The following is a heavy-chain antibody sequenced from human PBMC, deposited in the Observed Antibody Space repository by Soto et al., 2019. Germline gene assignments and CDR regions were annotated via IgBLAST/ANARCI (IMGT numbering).Heavy chain of an antibody. J-gene: IGHJ4*02. CDR3: ARRTGTAPRFDY. V-gene: IGHV3-30-3*01. CDR2: LSYDGSNQ. D-gene: IGHD1-7*01. CDR1: GFTFSDFE. Sequence: QVQLVESGGGVVQPGRSLRLSCSASGFTFSDFEMYWVRQAPGKGLDWVSFLSYDGSNQYYAGSVKGRFTVSRDNSKNTLFLLMNSLRPEDPAVYFCARRTGTAPRFDYWGQGTLVTVSS.